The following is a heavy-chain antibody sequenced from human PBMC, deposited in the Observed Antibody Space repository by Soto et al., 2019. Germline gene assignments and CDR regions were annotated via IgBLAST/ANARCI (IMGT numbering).Heavy chain of an antibody. CDR3: AREGSGSYPRVMDF. D-gene: IGHD1-26*01. Sequence: VASVKVSCKASGYTFTGYYMHWVRQAPRQGLEWMGWINPNSGGTNYAQKFQGWVTMTRDTSISTAYMELSRLRSDDTAVYYCAREGSGSYPRVMDFWGQGSTVIVSS. CDR1: GYTFTGYY. J-gene: IGHJ6*02. CDR2: INPNSGGT. V-gene: IGHV1-2*04.